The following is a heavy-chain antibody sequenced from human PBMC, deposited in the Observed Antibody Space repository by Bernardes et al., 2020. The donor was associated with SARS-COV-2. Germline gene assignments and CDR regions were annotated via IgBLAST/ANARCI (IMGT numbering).Heavy chain of an antibody. Sequence: SETLSLTCGVYGGSFSGFYWTWIRQPPGKGLEWIGEINHIGGTNYNPSLKSRVTISVDTSKNQFSLSAEDTAVYYCATYDTTGYYYGAWGQGTLVTVSS. CDR2: INHIGGT. CDR1: GGSFSGFY. V-gene: IGHV4-34*01. D-gene: IGHD3-22*01. J-gene: IGHJ5*02. CDR3: ATYDTTGYYYGA.